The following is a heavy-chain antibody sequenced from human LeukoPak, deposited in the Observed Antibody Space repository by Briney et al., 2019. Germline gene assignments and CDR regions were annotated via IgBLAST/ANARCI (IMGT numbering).Heavy chain of an antibody. D-gene: IGHD5-12*01. J-gene: IGHJ4*02. CDR2: ISGSGDSA. CDR1: GFTFNHYG. V-gene: IGHV3-23*01. CDR3: AQKRGGYTPFDY. Sequence: GGSLRLSCVASGFTFNHYGMNWVRQAPGKGLEGVSIISGSGDSAFYADSVKGRFTISRDNSKNTLYLQMNSLRAEDTAIYYCAQKRGGYTPFDYWGQGTLVTVSS.